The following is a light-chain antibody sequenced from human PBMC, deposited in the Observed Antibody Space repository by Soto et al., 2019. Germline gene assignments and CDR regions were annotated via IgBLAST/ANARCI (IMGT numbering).Light chain of an antibody. CDR2: SSD. Sequence: QSVLTQPPSASGSPGQRVTISCSGSNSNIGSHNVYWFQQLPGTTPTVLLYSSDHRPSGVPARFSGSKSGTLASLAITGVRYEDEADYYCSTWADSLRCRVFGGGTKLTVL. V-gene: IGLV1-47*02. J-gene: IGLJ3*02. CDR3: STWADSLRCRV. CDR1: NSNIGSHN.